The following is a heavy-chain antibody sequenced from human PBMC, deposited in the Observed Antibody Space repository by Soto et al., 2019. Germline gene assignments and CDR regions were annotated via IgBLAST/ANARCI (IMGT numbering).Heavy chain of an antibody. V-gene: IGHV3-30*18. J-gene: IGHJ4*02. D-gene: IGHD3-3*01. Sequence: GGSLRLSCAASGFTFSSYGMHWVRQAPGKGLEWVAVISYDGSNKYYADSVKGRFTISRDNSKNTLYLQMNSLRAEDTAVYYCAKDTDSYDFWSGYYPYWGQGTLVTVSS. CDR3: AKDTDSYDFWSGYYPY. CDR2: ISYDGSNK. CDR1: GFTFSSYG.